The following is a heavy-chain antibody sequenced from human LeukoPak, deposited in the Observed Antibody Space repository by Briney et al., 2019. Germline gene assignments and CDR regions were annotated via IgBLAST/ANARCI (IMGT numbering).Heavy chain of an antibody. CDR2: IYYSGST. J-gene: IGHJ4*02. CDR3: ARAVYYGSGSGVYFDY. D-gene: IGHD3-10*01. CDR1: GGSISSGGYY. V-gene: IGHV4-31*03. Sequence: SETLSLTCTVSGGSISSGGYYWSWIRQHPGKGLEWIGYIYYSGSTYYNPSLKSRVTISVDTSKNQFSLKLSSVTAADTAVYCCARAVYYGSGSGVYFDYWGQGTLVTVSS.